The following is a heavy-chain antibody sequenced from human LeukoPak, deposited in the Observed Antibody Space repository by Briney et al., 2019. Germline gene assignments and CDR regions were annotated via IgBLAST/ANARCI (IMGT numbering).Heavy chain of an antibody. D-gene: IGHD5-12*01. J-gene: IGHJ4*02. CDR3: ARGPRYSGYDLNY. CDR1: GGSFSGYY. V-gene: IGHV4-34*01. CDR2: INHSGST. Sequence: PSETLSLTCAVHGGSFSGYYWSWIRQPPGKGLEWIGEINHSGSTNYNPSLKSRVTISVDTSKNQFSLKLSSVTAADTAVYYCARGPRYSGYDLNYWGQGTLVTVSS.